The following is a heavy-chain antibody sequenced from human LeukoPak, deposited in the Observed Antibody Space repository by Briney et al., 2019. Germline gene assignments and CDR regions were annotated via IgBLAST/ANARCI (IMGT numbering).Heavy chain of an antibody. J-gene: IGHJ5*02. Sequence: GGSLRLSCAASGFTFSSYWMSWVRQAPGKGLEWVANIKQDGSEKYYVDSVKGRFTISRDNAKNSLYLQMNSLRAEDTAVYYCARIDFDFWSGYYRGGWFDPWGQGTLVTVSS. CDR2: IKQDGSEK. V-gene: IGHV3-7*01. D-gene: IGHD3-3*01. CDR3: ARIDFDFWSGYYRGGWFDP. CDR1: GFTFSSYW.